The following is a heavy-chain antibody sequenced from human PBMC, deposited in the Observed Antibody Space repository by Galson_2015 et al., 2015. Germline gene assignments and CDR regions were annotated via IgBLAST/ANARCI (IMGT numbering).Heavy chain of an antibody. CDR2: IYHSGST. CDR1: GGSISSSNW. Sequence: SETLSLTCAVSGGSISSSNWWSWVRQPPGKGLEWIGEIYHSGSTNYNPSLKSRVTISVDKSKNQFSLKLSSVTAADTAVYYCARGQLWFGEFRVPFDYWGQGTLVTVSS. D-gene: IGHD3-10*01. J-gene: IGHJ4*02. V-gene: IGHV4-4*02. CDR3: ARGQLWFGEFRVPFDY.